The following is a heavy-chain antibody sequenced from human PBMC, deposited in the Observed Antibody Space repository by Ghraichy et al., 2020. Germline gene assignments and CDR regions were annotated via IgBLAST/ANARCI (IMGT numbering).Heavy chain of an antibody. V-gene: IGHV4-34*01. CDR3: ARGGYCSSTSCSYYYYYGMDV. CDR2: INHSGST. J-gene: IGHJ6*02. Sequence: SETLSLTCAVYGGSFSGYYWSWIRQPPGKGLEWIGEINHSGSTNYNPSLKSRVTISVDTSKNQFSLKLSSVTAADTAVYYCARGGYCSSTSCSYYYYYGMDVWGQGTTVTVSS. CDR1: GGSFSGYY. D-gene: IGHD2-2*01.